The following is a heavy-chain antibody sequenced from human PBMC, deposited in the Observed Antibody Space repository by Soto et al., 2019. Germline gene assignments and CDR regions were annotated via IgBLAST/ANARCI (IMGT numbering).Heavy chain of an antibody. Sequence: QVQLVESGGGVVQPGRSLRLSCAASGFTFSSYGMHWVRQAPGKGLEWVAVIWYDGSNKYYADSVKGRFTISRDNSKNTLYLQMNSLRAEDTAVYYCARDTRYDILTGYGMDVWGQGTTVTVSS. CDR3: ARDTRYDILTGYGMDV. CDR1: GFTFSSYG. V-gene: IGHV3-33*01. J-gene: IGHJ6*02. CDR2: IWYDGSNK. D-gene: IGHD3-9*01.